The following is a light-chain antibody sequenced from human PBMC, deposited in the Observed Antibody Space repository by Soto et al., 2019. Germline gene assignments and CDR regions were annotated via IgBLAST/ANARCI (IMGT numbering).Light chain of an antibody. J-gene: IGKJ5*01. CDR2: AAS. V-gene: IGKV1-39*01. CDR3: QQSYSTPLT. CDR1: QSISSY. Sequence: IQMTQSPTSLAASVGERGTIACRSSQSISSYLTWYQQKPGKAPKLLIYAASTLQSGVPSRFSGSGSGTDFTLTISSLQPEDFATYYCQQSYSTPLTFGQVTRLEIK.